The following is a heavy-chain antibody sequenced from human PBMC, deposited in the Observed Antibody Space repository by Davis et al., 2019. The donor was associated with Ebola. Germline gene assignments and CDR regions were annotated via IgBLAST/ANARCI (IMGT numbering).Heavy chain of an antibody. CDR2: INAGNGNT. V-gene: IGHV1-3*01. D-gene: IGHD6-13*01. CDR1: GYTFTSYA. CDR3: ARGKQQLVRGDWFDP. Sequence: SVNVSCKASGYTFTSYAMHWVRQARGQRLEWIGWINAGNGNTKYSQKFQGRVTITRDTSASTAYMELSSLRSEDTAVYYCARGKQQLVRGDWFDPWGQGTLVTVSS. J-gene: IGHJ5*02.